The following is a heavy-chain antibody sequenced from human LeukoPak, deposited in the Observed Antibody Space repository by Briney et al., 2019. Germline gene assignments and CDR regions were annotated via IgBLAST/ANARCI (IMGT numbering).Heavy chain of an antibody. Sequence: SETLSLTCTVSGGSISSYYWSWIRQPAGKGLEWIGRIYTSGSTNYNPCLKSRVTMSVDTSKNQFSLRLSSVTAADTAVYYCASSFSERNFDYWGQGTLVTVSS. CDR2: IYTSGST. V-gene: IGHV4-4*07. CDR1: GGSISSYY. CDR3: ASSFSERNFDY. D-gene: IGHD2/OR15-2a*01. J-gene: IGHJ4*02.